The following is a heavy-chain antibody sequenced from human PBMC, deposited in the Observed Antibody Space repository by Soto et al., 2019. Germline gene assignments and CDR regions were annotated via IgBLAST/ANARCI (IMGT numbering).Heavy chain of an antibody. CDR2: ISYDGSNK. J-gene: IGHJ4*02. CDR1: GFTFSSYG. Sequence: QVQLVESGGGVVQPGRSLRLSCAASGFTFSSYGMHWVRQAPGKGLEWVAVISYDGSNKYYADSVKGRFTISRDNSKNTLYLQMNSLRAEDTAVYYCAKDLRGEGNYFDYWGQGTLVTVSS. V-gene: IGHV3-30*18. D-gene: IGHD3-10*01. CDR3: AKDLRGEGNYFDY.